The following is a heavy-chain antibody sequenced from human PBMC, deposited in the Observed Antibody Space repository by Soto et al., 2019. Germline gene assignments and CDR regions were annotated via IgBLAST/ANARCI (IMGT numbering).Heavy chain of an antibody. CDR2: INPSGGST. CDR1: GYSMSGYY. D-gene: IGHD2-21*02. V-gene: IGHV1-46*03. CDR3: AREGVLIAYCGGACYSETEFDY. Sequence: ALVKGYCNASGYSMSGYYMHLVRMTTEQGLEWMGIINPSGGSTSYAQKFQGRVTMTRDTSTSTVYMELSSLRSEDTAVYYCAREGVLIAYCGGACYSETEFDYWGQGTLVTVPQ. J-gene: IGHJ4*02.